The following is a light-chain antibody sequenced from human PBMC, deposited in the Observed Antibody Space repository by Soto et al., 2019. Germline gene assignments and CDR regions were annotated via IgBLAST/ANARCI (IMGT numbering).Light chain of an antibody. CDR3: CSYAGSYTLV. V-gene: IGLV2-11*01. J-gene: IGLJ2*01. CDR1: SSDVGGYNY. Sequence: QPVLTQPRSVSGSPGQSVTISCTGTSSDVGGYNYVSWYQQRPGKVPKLMIYDVSMRPSGVPDRFSGSRSGITASLTISGLKAEDEADYYCCSYAGSYTLVFGGGTKLTVL. CDR2: DVS.